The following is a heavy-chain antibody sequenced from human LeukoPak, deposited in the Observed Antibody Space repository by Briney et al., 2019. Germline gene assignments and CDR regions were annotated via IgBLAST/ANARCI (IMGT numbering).Heavy chain of an antibody. V-gene: IGHV3-53*01. CDR3: VGTGTCDY. CDR2: IYSGGST. Sequence: PGGSLRLSCAASGFTFSDYYMSWVRQAPGKGLEWVSVIYSGGSTYYADSVKGRFTISRDNSKNTLYLQMNSLRAEDTAVYYCVGTGTCDYWGQGTLVTVSS. CDR1: GFTFSDYY. D-gene: IGHD1-7*01. J-gene: IGHJ4*02.